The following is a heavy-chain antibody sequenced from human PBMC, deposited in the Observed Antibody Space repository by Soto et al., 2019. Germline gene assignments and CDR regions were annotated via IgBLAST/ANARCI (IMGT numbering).Heavy chain of an antibody. J-gene: IGHJ4*02. V-gene: IGHV3-7*03. CDR2: IKQDGSVN. D-gene: IGHD4-17*01. CDR3: AKLRGDYTVFDY. CDR1: AFTFSNYW. Sequence: EGSMRLSWSPAAFTFSNYWMSCVRQAPGQGLEWVASIKQDGSVNQYVDFVKCRFTISRDSAEKSLHLQMNRLRAEDTAVYYCAKLRGDYTVFDYWGQGARVTVSS.